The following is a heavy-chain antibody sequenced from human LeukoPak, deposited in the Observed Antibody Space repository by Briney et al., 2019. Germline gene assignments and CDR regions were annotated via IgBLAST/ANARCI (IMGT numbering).Heavy chain of an antibody. V-gene: IGHV3-7*03. CDR1: GFTFSSYW. CDR3: ARDKIVGATNFDY. J-gene: IGHJ4*02. Sequence: GGSLRLSCAASGFTFSSYWMSWVRQAPGKGLEWVANIKQDGSEKYYVDSVKGRFTISRDNAKNSLYLQMNSLRAEDTAVYYCARDKIVGATNFDYWGQGTLVTVSS. CDR2: IKQDGSEK. D-gene: IGHD1-26*01.